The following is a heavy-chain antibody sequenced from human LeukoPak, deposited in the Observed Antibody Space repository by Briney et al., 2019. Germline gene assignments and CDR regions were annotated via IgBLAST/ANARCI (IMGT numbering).Heavy chain of an antibody. Sequence: SETLSLTCTVSGGSISSSGYYWGWIRQPPGKGLEWIGSIYYSGSTYYNPSLKSRVTISVDTSKTQFSLKLSSVTAADTAVYYCATRYGDYDTYYFMDVWGKGTTVTISS. V-gene: IGHV4-39*01. CDR2: IYYSGST. D-gene: IGHD4-17*01. CDR1: GGSISSSGYY. CDR3: ATRYGDYDTYYFMDV. J-gene: IGHJ6*03.